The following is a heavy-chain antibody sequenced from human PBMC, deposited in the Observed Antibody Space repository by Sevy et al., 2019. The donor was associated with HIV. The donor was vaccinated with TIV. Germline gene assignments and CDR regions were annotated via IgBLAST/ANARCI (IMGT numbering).Heavy chain of an antibody. CDR3: AKTLQKLPFHPHYFDY. J-gene: IGHJ4*02. V-gene: IGHV3-23*01. Sequence: GGSLRLSCAASGFTLGSYTMNWVRQAPGEGLEWVASISVTGGSTYYADSVKGRFTISRDVSKGLLYLQMNSLTAEDTAIFYCAKTLQKLPFHPHYFDYWGQGTLVTVSS. CDR1: GFTLGSYT. D-gene: IGHD2-21*02. CDR2: ISVTGGST.